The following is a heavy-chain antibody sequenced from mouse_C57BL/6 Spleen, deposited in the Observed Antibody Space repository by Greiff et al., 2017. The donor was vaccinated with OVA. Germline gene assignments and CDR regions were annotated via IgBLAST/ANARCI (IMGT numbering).Heavy chain of an antibody. CDR3: ARNSGNYPLDY. V-gene: IGHV2-2*01. CDR1: GFSLTSYG. Sequence: QVQLQQSGPGLVQPSQCLSITCTVSGFSLTSYGVHWVRQSPGKGLEWLGVIWSGGSTDYNADFISRLSISKDNSKSQVFFKMNSLQADDTAIYYCARNSGNYPLDYWGQGTTLTVSS. D-gene: IGHD2-1*01. J-gene: IGHJ2*01. CDR2: IWSGGST.